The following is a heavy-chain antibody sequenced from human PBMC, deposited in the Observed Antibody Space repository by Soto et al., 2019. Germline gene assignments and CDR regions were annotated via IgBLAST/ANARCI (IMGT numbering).Heavy chain of an antibody. CDR3: ARDDSSGYEIDDAFDI. J-gene: IGHJ3*02. D-gene: IGHD3-22*01. Sequence: ASVKVSCKASAYTVTSDGISWVRQAPGQGVEWMGWISAYNGNTNYAQKLQDRVTMTTDTSTSTAYMELRSLRSDDTAVYYCARDDSSGYEIDDAFDIWGQGTMVTVSS. V-gene: IGHV1-18*01. CDR1: AYTVTSDG. CDR2: ISAYNGNT.